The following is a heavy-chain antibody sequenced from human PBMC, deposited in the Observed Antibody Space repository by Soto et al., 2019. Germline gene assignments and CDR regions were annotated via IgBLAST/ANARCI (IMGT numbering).Heavy chain of an antibody. Sequence: EVQLVESGGGLIQPGGSLRLSCAASGFTVTSNYLTWVRQAPGKGLEWVSVIYRSGATYYPDSVRGRFTASRDYSHNTLYLQMDSLRVEDTAGYYCARDSGMIRGSYGVDVWGPGTTVTVSS. CDR1: GFTVTSNY. CDR3: ARDSGMIRGSYGVDV. V-gene: IGHV3-53*01. CDR2: IYRSGAT. J-gene: IGHJ6*02. D-gene: IGHD3-10*01.